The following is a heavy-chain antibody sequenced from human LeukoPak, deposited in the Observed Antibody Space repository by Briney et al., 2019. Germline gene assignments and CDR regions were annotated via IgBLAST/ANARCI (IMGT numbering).Heavy chain of an antibody. D-gene: IGHD5-12*01. Sequence: SETLSLTCSVSGGSISSSSYCWGWIRQPPGQGLEWIGSLSHSGSINYDPSLKNRVTISVDTSNNQFSLKLSSVTAADTAVYYCRAIVITIKLDFWGQRTLVTVSS. CDR2: LSHSGSI. J-gene: IGHJ4*02. CDR3: RAIVITIKLDF. CDR1: GGSISSSSYC. V-gene: IGHV4-39*01.